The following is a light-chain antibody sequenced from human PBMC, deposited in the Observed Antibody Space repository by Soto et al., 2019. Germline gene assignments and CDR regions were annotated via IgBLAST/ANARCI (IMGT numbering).Light chain of an antibody. CDR2: TAS. CDR3: QQSYSMTA. J-gene: IGKJ4*01. V-gene: IGKV1-39*01. Sequence: DIQMTQSPSSLSASVGDRVTITCRASQSISRYLNWYQQKPGKAPKLLIYTASSLQSGVPSRFSDSCSGTDFTLTISSVQPEDFATYYCQQSYSMTAFGGGTKVESK. CDR1: QSISRY.